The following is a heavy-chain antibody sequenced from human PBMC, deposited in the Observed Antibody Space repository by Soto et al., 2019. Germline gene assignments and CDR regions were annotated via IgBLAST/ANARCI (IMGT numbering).Heavy chain of an antibody. D-gene: IGHD3-22*01. CDR2: ISGSGGST. CDR1: GFTFSSYA. Sequence: GGSLRLSCVASGFTFSSYAMSWVRQAPGKGLEWVSAISGSGGSTYYADSVKGRFTISRDNSKNTLYLQMNSLRAEDTAVYYCAKDFALSGGVVVIYYYYYGMDVWGQGTTVTVSS. V-gene: IGHV3-23*01. CDR3: AKDFALSGGVVVIYYYYYGMDV. J-gene: IGHJ6*02.